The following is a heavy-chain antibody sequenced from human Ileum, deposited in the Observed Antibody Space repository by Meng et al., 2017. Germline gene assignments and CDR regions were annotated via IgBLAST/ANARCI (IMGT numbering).Heavy chain of an antibody. D-gene: IGHD3/OR15-3a*01. V-gene: IGHV4-31*03. CDR1: GGYISSGGYY. Sequence: QVQRQEAGPGRVKPSQTMSLTCTGSGGYISSGGYYWGWIRQHPGKGLEWIGYIFYSGSTYYNSSLKSRINISVDTSKNQFSLKVSSVTAADTAVYYCARVRRGLGLRFDPWGQGTLVTVSS. CDR3: ARVRRGLGLRFDP. J-gene: IGHJ5*02. CDR2: IFYSGST.